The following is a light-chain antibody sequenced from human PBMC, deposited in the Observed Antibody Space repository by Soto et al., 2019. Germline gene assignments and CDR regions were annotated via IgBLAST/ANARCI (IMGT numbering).Light chain of an antibody. Sequence: DIQMTQSPSSLSASVGDRVTITCRASQGISNYLAWYQQKPGKVPKLLIYVASTLQSGVPSRFSGSGSGTEFTLTISSLQPEEVATYYCQKYNSAPWTFGQGTKVEIK. CDR3: QKYNSAPWT. CDR2: VAS. CDR1: QGISNY. V-gene: IGKV1-27*01. J-gene: IGKJ1*01.